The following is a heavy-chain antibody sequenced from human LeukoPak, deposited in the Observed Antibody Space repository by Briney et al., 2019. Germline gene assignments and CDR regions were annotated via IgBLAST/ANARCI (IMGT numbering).Heavy chain of an antibody. V-gene: IGHV3-7*05. D-gene: IGHD5-24*01. CDR3: VRGFDGYYGFDL. CDR2: VNRDGSEK. CDR1: GFALNIYW. J-gene: IGHJ3*01. Sequence: GGSLRLSCEASGFALNIYWMSWVRQAPGKGLEWVANVNRDGSEKYYVDSVKGRFTISRDNAKKSLYLQMNSLRVEDTALYFCVRGFDGYYGFDLWGQGTMVTVSS.